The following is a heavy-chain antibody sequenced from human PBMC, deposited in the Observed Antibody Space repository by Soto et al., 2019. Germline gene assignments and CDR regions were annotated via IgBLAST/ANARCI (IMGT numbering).Heavy chain of an antibody. V-gene: IGHV1-69*12. J-gene: IGHJ4*02. D-gene: IGHD3-22*01. CDR2: IIPIFGTA. Sequence: QVQLVQSGAEVKKPGSSVKVSCKASGGTFSSYAISWVRQAPGQGLEWMGGIIPIFGTANYAQKFQGRVTITADESTSTAYMELSSLRSEDTAVYYCARVRYYYDSSGDYRLVEYWGQGTLVTVSS. CDR3: ARVRYYYDSSGDYRLVEY. CDR1: GGTFSSYA.